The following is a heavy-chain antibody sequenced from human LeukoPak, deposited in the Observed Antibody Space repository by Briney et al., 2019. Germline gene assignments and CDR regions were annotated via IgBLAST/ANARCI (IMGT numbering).Heavy chain of an antibody. CDR1: GYTFTGYF. CDR2: INPDSGGT. CDR3: ARGYAEYFQD. Sequence: ASVKVPCKASGYTFTGYFMHWVRQAPGQGLEWMGWINPDSGGTNYAQKFQGRVTMARDTSISTAYMELTSLRSDDTAIYYCARGYAEYFQDWGQGTLVTVSS. V-gene: IGHV1-2*02. D-gene: IGHD5-18*01. J-gene: IGHJ1*01.